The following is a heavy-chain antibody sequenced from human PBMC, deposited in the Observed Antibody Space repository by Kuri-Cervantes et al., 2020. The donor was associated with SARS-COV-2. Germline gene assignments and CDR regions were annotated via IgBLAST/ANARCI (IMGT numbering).Heavy chain of an antibody. CDR1: GGSISSSSYY. V-gene: IGHV4-39*07. J-gene: IGHJ2*01. CDR2: IYYSGST. Sequence: SETLSLTCTVSGGSISSSSYYWGWIRQPPGKGLEWIGSIYYSGSTNYNPSLKSRVTISVDTSKNQFSLKLSSVTAADTAVYYCAGGCGEWLRYWYFDLWGRGTLVTVSS. D-gene: IGHD3-10*01. CDR3: AGGCGEWLRYWYFDL.